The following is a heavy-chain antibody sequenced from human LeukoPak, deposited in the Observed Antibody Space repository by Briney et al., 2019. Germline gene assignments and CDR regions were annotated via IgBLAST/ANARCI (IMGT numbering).Heavy chain of an antibody. V-gene: IGHV3-48*03. Sequence: AGSLRLSCAASGFTFSSYEMNWVRQAPGKGLEWIADITISGHTKNYADSVKGRFSISRDNARTSLYLQMHSLRVEDTGVYYCARGDPHADLWGQGTLVTVSS. CDR2: ITISGHTK. CDR1: GFTFSSYE. CDR3: ARGDPHADL. D-gene: IGHD5-24*01. J-gene: IGHJ5*02.